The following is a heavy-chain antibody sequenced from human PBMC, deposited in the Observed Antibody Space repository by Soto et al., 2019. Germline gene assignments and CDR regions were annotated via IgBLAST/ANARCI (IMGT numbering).Heavy chain of an antibody. CDR1: GGSISSGGFS. J-gene: IGHJ4*02. CDR3: ARGGDYYFDS. Sequence: PSETLSLTLAVSGGSISSGGFSWSWIRQSPGKGLEWLGYIYQSGDTYYNPSLKSRLIISIDRSKNQFSLKLNSVTAADTAVYYCARGGDYYFDSWGPGTLVTVSS. D-gene: IGHD2-21*01. V-gene: IGHV4-30-2*06. CDR2: IYQSGDT.